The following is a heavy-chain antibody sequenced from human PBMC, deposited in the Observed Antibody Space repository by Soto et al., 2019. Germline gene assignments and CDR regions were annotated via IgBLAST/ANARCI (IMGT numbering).Heavy chain of an antibody. D-gene: IGHD6-6*01. J-gene: IGHJ6*02. CDR3: SSLSSMDV. CDR1: GYTSTSHD. CDR2: INPYSGNT. V-gene: IGHV1-8*01. Sequence: ASVKVSCKASGYTSTSHDIHWLRQASGQGLEWMGSINPYSGNTAFAPKFQDRIAMTRDTSITTAYMELNSLSSGDTAVYFCSSLSSMDVGGQGTTVTVSS.